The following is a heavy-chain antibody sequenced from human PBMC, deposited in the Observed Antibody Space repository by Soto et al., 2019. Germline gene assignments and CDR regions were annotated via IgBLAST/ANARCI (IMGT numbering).Heavy chain of an antibody. D-gene: IGHD4-17*01. V-gene: IGHV3-72*01. Sequence: EVQLVESGGGLVQPGGSLRLSCAASGFTFSDHYMDWVRQAPGKGLEWVGRTRNKANSYTTEYAASVKGRFTISRDDSKNSLYLQMNSLKTEDTAVYYCARGRHYSDTIEWYFDLWGRGTLVTVSS. CDR2: TRNKANSYTT. J-gene: IGHJ2*01. CDR3: ARGRHYSDTIEWYFDL. CDR1: GFTFSDHY.